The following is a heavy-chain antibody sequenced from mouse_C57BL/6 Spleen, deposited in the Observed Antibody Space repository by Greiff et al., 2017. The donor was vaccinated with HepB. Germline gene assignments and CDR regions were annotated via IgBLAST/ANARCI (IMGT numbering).Heavy chain of an antibody. CDR2: IDPETGGT. V-gene: IGHV1-15*01. D-gene: IGHD2-5*01. CDR3: TIYYSNPFAY. J-gene: IGHJ3*01. Sequence: QVQLKQSGAELVRPGASVTLSCKASGYTFTDYEMHWVKQTPVHGLEWIGAIDPETGGTAYNQKFKGKAILTADKSSSTAYMELRSLTSEDSAVYYCTIYYSNPFAYWGQGTLVTVSA. CDR1: GYTFTDYE.